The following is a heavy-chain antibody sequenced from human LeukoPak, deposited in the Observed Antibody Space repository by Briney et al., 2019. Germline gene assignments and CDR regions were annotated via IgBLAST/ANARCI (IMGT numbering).Heavy chain of an antibody. CDR2: TSSSDAGT. Sequence: GGSLRLSCAASGFTLSSYAMSWVRQAPGKGLEWVSATSSSDAGTYYAESVRGRFTISRDNSKNTLFLQMNSLRADDTTVYYCAKVGEYQLLLYAFDMWGQGTMVTVSS. D-gene: IGHD2-2*01. CDR3: AKVGEYQLLLYAFDM. V-gene: IGHV3-23*01. CDR1: GFTLSSYA. J-gene: IGHJ3*02.